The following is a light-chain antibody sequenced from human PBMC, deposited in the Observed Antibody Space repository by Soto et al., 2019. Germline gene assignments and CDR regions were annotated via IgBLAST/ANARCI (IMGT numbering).Light chain of an antibody. CDR2: GAS. CDR3: QQFDDSVT. V-gene: IGKV3-20*01. CDR1: HSVSRTY. Sequence: EIFLTQSPGTLSLSPGDRASLSCRASHSVSRTYLAWYQQKPGQAPRLLIYGASDRATGTPDRFSGSGSGTDFTLTISRLEPEDSAVYYCQQFDDSVTFGQGTRLEIK. J-gene: IGKJ5*01.